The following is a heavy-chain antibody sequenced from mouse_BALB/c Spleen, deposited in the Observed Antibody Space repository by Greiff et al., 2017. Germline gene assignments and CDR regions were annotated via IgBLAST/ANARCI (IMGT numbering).Heavy chain of an antibody. J-gene: IGHJ4*01. V-gene: IGHV5-17*02. D-gene: IGHD2-1*01. CDR1: GFTFSSFG. CDR2: ISSGSSTI. Sequence: DVKLVESGGGLVQPGGSRKLSCAASGFTFSSFGMHWVRQAPEKGLEWVAYISSGSSTIYYADTVKGRFTISRDNPKNTLFLQMTSLRSEDTAMYYCARSGYYGNYYAMDYWGQGTSVTVSS. CDR3: ARSGYYGNYYAMDY.